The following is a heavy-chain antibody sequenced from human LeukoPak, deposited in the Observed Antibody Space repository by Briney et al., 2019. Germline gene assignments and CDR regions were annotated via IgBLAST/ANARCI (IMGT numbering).Heavy chain of an antibody. CDR3: ARALCSGGSCYFDY. D-gene: IGHD2-15*01. CDR1: GGSISSYY. CDR2: IYYSGST. V-gene: IGHV4-59*12. J-gene: IGHJ4*02. Sequence: SETLSLTCTVSGGSISSYYWSWIRQPPGKGLEWIGYIYYSGSTNYNPSLKSRVTISVDTSKNQFSLKLSSVTAADTAAYYCARALCSGGSCYFDYWGQGTLVTVSS.